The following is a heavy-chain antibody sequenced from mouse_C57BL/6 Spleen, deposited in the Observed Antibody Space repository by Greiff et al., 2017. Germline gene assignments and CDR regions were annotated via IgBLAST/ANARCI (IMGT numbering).Heavy chain of an antibody. Sequence: QVQLQQSGPELVKPGASVKISCKASGYAFSSSWMNWVKQRPGKGLEWIGRIYPGDGDTNYNGKFKGKATLTADKSSSTAYMQLSSLTSEDSAVYFGARAPYCYGSSPPYAMDVWGKGTSVTVSS. J-gene: IGHJ4*01. V-gene: IGHV1-82*01. CDR1: GYAFSSSW. D-gene: IGHD1-1*01. CDR2: IYPGDGDT. CDR3: ARAPYCYGSSPPYAMDV.